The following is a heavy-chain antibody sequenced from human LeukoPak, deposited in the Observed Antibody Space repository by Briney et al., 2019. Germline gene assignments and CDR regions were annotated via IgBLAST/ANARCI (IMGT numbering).Heavy chain of an antibody. V-gene: IGHV4-39*06. CDR2: IYYSGST. CDR1: GGSTSSTTYY. CDR3: ARGMGATTWFDP. Sequence: SETLSLTCTVSGGSTSSTTYYWGWIRQPPGKGLEWIGSIYYSGSTYYNPSLNSLVTISVDTSKNQFPLKLSSVTAADTAVYYCARGMGATTWFDPWGQGTLVTVSS. J-gene: IGHJ5*02. D-gene: IGHD1-26*01.